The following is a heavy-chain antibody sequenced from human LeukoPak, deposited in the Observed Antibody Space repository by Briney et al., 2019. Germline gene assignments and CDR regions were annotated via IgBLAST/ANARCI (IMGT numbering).Heavy chain of an antibody. J-gene: IGHJ6*03. D-gene: IGHD1-1*01. CDR3: ARGMSNSPYYFYYYMDV. Sequence: ASVKVSCKASGYTFTSYGISWVRQAPGQGLEWMGCINTSTEKPTYAQGFTGRFVFSLDTSVSTAYLQISSLKAEDTAVYYCARGMSNSPYYFYYYMDVWGKGTTVTVSS. CDR1: GYTFTSYG. CDR2: INTSTEKP. V-gene: IGHV7-4-1*02.